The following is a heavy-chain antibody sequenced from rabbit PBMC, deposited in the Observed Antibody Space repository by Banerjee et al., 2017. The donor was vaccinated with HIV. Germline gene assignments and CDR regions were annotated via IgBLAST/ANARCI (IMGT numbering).Heavy chain of an antibody. V-gene: IGHV1S40*01. CDR3: ARDRDDDYGDPFNL. CDR2: IVAGSSGST. J-gene: IGHJ4*01. Sequence: QSLEESGGDLVKPGASLTLTCTASGFSFSSSYWICWVRQAPGKGLEWIACIVAGSSGSTYYASWAKGRFTISKTSSTTVTLQMTSLTAADTATYFCARDRDDDYGDPFNLWGPGTLVTVS. D-gene: IGHD2-1*01. CDR1: GFSFSSSYW.